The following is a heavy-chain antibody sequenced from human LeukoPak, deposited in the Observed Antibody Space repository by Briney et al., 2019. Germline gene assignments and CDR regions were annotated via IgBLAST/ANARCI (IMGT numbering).Heavy chain of an antibody. V-gene: IGHV3-11*05. CDR3: AREVYGDNYFDY. D-gene: IGHD4-17*01. CDR2: ISGGSSYT. Sequence: PGGSLRLSCAASGFTFSDYYMTWFRQAPGKGLEWVSYISGGSSYTNFADSVKGRFTISRDNAKMSLYLQMNSLRAEDTAMYYCAREVYGDNYFDYWGQGTLVTVSS. J-gene: IGHJ4*02. CDR1: GFTFSDYY.